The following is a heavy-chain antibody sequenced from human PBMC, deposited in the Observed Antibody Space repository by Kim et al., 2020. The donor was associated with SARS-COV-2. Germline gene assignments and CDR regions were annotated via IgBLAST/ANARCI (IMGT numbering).Heavy chain of an antibody. CDR3: ARGPTWATDY. CDR2: VNPKDGGT. J-gene: IGHJ4*02. D-gene: IGHD5-12*01. Sequence: ASVKVSCKATGYNFNDYFMHWVRQAPGQGFEWMGWVNPKDGGTNLAQKFQDRVFMTRDSSINTAYMELSRLRSDDTAVYFCARGPTWATDYWGQGTLVAV. V-gene: IGHV1-2*02. CDR1: GYNFNDYF.